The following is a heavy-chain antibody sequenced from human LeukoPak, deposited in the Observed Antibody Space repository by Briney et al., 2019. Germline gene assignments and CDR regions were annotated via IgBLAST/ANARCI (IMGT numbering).Heavy chain of an antibody. CDR3: ARGRPHGNDY. Sequence: GGSLRLSCAASGLTFSSHWMHWVRQAPGKGLVWVSRIASDGSSTTYADSVKGRFSISRDNAKNTLYLQMNSLRVEDTAVYYCARGRPHGNDYWGQGTLVTVSS. D-gene: IGHD4-23*01. CDR2: IASDGSST. V-gene: IGHV3-74*01. J-gene: IGHJ4*02. CDR1: GLTFSSHW.